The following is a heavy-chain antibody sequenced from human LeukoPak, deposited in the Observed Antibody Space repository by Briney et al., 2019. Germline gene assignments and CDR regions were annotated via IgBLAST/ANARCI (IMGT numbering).Heavy chain of an antibody. CDR3: AKTWYNWNTGGFDY. Sequence: PGGSLRLSCAASGFTFSRYSMNWVRQAPGKGLEWVSSIGGSSSSIYYADSVRGRFTISRDNAKNSLYLQMNSLRAEDTAVYYCAKTWYNWNTGGFDYWGQGTLVTVSS. V-gene: IGHV3-21*01. D-gene: IGHD1/OR15-1a*01. CDR2: IGGSSSSI. J-gene: IGHJ4*02. CDR1: GFTFSRYS.